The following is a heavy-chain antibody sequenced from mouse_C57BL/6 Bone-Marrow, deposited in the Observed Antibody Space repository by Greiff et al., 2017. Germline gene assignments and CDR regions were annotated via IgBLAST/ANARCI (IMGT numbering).Heavy chain of an antibody. Sequence: VQLQQSGAELVKPGASVKLSCTASGFNIKDYYMHWVKQRTEQGLEWIGRIDPEDGDTKYAPKFQGKATITADTSSNTAYLRLSSLTSEDTAVYYCASPCDYGAWFAYWGQGTLVTVSA. V-gene: IGHV14-2*01. CDR1: GFNIKDYY. CDR3: ASPCDYGAWFAY. J-gene: IGHJ3*01. D-gene: IGHD2-4*01. CDR2: IDPEDGDT.